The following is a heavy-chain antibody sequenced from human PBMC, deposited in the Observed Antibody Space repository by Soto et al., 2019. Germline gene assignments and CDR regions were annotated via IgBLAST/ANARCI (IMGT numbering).Heavy chain of an antibody. CDR1: GFTFSSYS. D-gene: IGHD2-15*01. J-gene: IGHJ3*02. CDR3: ARYSSGVVVVAANDAFDI. CDR2: ISSSSSYI. V-gene: IGHV3-21*01. Sequence: GGSLRLSCAASGFTFSSYSMNWVRQAPGKGLEWVSSISSSSSYIYYADSVKGRFTISRDNAKNSLYLQMNSLRAEDTAVYYCARYSSGVVVVAANDAFDIWGQGTMVTVSS.